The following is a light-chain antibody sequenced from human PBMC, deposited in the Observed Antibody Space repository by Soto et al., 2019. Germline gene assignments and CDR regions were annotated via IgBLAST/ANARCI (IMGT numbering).Light chain of an antibody. V-gene: IGKV3-20*01. Sequence: EIVLTQSPGTLSSSPGETATLSCRASQRISGNYLAWYQQKPGQAPRLLIVGSSSRVSGIPNRFSGGGSGTDFTLPISSLEPEDFAVYYCPHYGGQPPLTFGPGTRVDV. CDR1: QRISGNY. CDR3: PHYGGQPPLT. J-gene: IGKJ3*01. CDR2: GSS.